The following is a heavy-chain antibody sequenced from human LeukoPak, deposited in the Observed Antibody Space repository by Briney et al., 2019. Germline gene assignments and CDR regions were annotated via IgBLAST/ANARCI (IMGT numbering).Heavy chain of an antibody. J-gene: IGHJ4*02. CDR3: ARAYRIQLWFPD. CDR2: IYYSGST. CDR1: RDSISIGGYY. D-gene: IGHD5-18*01. Sequence: SQTLSLTCTLSRDSISIGGYYCSWIRQHPGKGLELIGHIYYSGSTYYNTPLQSRVTISLDTSKNQFSLKLSSVTAADTAVYYCARAYRIQLWFPDWGQGTLVTVSS. V-gene: IGHV4-31*03.